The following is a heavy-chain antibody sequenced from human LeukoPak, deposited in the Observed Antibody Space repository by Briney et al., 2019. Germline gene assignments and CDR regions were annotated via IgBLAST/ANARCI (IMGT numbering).Heavy chain of an antibody. Sequence: SETLSLTCTASGASVSGSAYYWGWTRQPPGKGLEWIGNIYYSGSTYYNESLESRVTISIDTSKNQFSLKLNSVTAADTAMYYCAKSGGYGLIDYWGQGTLVTVSS. V-gene: IGHV4-39*01. CDR3: AKSGGYGLIDY. CDR1: GASVSGSAYY. J-gene: IGHJ4*02. D-gene: IGHD1-26*01. CDR2: IYYSGST.